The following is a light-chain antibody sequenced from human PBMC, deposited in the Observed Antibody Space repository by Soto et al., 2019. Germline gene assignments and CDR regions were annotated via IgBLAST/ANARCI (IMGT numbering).Light chain of an antibody. J-gene: IGLJ1*01. CDR1: SSNVGSNY. CDR2: RNN. V-gene: IGLV1-47*01. CDR3: AAWDDSLSGSYV. Sequence: SVLTQPPSASGTPGQRVTISCSGSSSNVGSNYVYWYQQLPGTAPKLLIYRNNPRPSGVPDRLSGSKSGTSASLAISGLRSEDEADYYCAAWDDSLSGSYVFGTGTKVTVL.